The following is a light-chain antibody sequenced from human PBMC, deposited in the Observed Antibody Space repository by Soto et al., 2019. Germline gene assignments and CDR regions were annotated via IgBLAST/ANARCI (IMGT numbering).Light chain of an antibody. CDR1: SSVVGGYNF. Sequence: QSVLTQPSGVSGTPEQSISISYTAASSVVGGYNFVSWYQHHPSKAPKLVIYEVSKRPSGISNRFSGSKSGNTATLTISGLQVEDEADYYCNSYTITSGTMFGTG. V-gene: IGLV2-14*01. J-gene: IGLJ1*01. CDR2: EVS. CDR3: NSYTITSGTM.